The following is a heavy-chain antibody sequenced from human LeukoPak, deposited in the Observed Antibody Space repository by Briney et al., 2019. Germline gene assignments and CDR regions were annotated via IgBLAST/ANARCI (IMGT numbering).Heavy chain of an antibody. CDR1: GGSISSSSYY. CDR2: IYYSGST. V-gene: IGHV4-39*01. CDR3: ARQDPYFDY. Sequence: SETLSLTCTVSGGSISSSSYYWGWIRQPPGKGLEWIGSIYYSGSTYYNPSLKSRVTISVDTSKNQFSLKLSSVTAVDTAVYYSARQDPYFDYWGQGTLVTVSS. J-gene: IGHJ4*02.